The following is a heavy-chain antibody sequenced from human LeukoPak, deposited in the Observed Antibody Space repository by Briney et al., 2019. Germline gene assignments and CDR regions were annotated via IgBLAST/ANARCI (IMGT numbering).Heavy chain of an antibody. J-gene: IGHJ4*02. D-gene: IGHD1-26*01. CDR1: GGTFSSYA. V-gene: IGHV1-69*05. Sequence: GSLVKVSCKASGGTFSSYAISRVRQAPGQGLEWMGRIIPIFGTANYAQKFQGRVTITTDESTSTAYMELSSLRSEDTAVYYCARGVGATMPHYFDYWGQGTLVTVSS. CDR2: IIPIFGTA. CDR3: ARGVGATMPHYFDY.